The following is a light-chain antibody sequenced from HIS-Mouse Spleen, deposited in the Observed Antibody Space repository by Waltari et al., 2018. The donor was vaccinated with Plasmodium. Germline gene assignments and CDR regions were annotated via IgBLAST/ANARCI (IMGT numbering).Light chain of an antibody. Sequence: DIQMTQSPSSLSASVGDRVTITCQASQDISNYLNWYQQKPGKAPKLLIYDASNLETGGPSRFSGSGSGTDFTFTISSLQPEDIATYNCQQYDNLPPAFTFGPGTKVDIK. CDR3: QQYDNLPPAFT. CDR2: DAS. CDR1: QDISNY. V-gene: IGKV1-33*01. J-gene: IGKJ3*01.